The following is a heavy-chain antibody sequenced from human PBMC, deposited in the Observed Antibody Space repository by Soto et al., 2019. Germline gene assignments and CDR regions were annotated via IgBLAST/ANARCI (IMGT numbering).Heavy chain of an antibody. CDR3: VKEFGVAGSSYESFFDY. J-gene: IGHJ4*02. CDR2: VSYDGGTK. D-gene: IGHD5-18*01. CDR1: GFTLSSHG. V-gene: IGHV3-30*18. Sequence: QVQLVESGGGVVQPGGSLRLSCAASGFTLSSHGMQWVRQAPGKGLEWVAVVSYDGGTKYYADSVKGRFTISRDNSKNTLYLQMNSLRAEETAVYYCVKEFGVAGSSYESFFDYWGQGTLVTVSS.